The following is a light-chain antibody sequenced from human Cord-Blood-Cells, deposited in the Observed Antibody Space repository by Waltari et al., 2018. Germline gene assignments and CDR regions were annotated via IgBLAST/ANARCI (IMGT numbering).Light chain of an antibody. CDR2: QDS. J-gene: IGLJ2*01. CDR1: KLGDKY. Sequence: PSVSVSPGQTASITCSGDKLGDKYACWYQQKPGQSPVLVIYQDSKRPSGIPERFSGSNSGNTATLTISGTQAMDEADYYCQAWDSSTAEVFGGGTKLTVL. V-gene: IGLV3-1*01. CDR3: QAWDSSTAEV.